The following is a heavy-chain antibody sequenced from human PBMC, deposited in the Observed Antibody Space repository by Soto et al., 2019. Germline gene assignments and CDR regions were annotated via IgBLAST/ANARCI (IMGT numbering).Heavy chain of an antibody. CDR2: IGTSSVYI. V-gene: IGHV3-21*01. CDR1: GFTFSSYP. J-gene: IGHJ3*01. CDR3: ARGDGSAEDAFDF. Sequence: GGSLRLSCAASGFTFSSYPMNWVRQAPGKGLEWVSSIGTSSVYIYYGDSVKGRFTVSRDNAKNSLYLQMTSLGVEDTAIVYCARGDGSAEDAFDFWGQGTMVTVSS.